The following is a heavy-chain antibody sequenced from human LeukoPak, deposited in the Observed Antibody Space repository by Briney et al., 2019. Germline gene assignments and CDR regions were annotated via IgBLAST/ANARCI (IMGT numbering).Heavy chain of an antibody. D-gene: IGHD3-10*01. CDR3: ARDSRGAYNFDF. J-gene: IGHJ4*02. V-gene: IGHV1-46*01. Sequence: ASVKVSCKASGYTFTSYYMHWVRQAPGQGLEWMGIINPSGGSTSYAQKFQGRVTMTRDTSISTAYMELSSLRSDDTAVYYCARDSRGAYNFDFWGQGTLVTVSS. CDR1: GYTFTSYY. CDR2: INPSGGST.